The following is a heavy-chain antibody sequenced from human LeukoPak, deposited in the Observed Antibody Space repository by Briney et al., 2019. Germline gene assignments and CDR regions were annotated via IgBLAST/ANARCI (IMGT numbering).Heavy chain of an antibody. CDR3: AKGGGGAITMIVVVMPDY. V-gene: IGHV3-30*18. Sequence: GGSLRLSCAASGFTFSSYGMHWVRQAPGKGLEWVAVISYDGSNKYYADSVKGRFTISRDNSKNTLYLQMNSLRAEDTAVYYCAKGGGGAITMIVVVMPDYWGQGTLVTVSS. CDR2: ISYDGSNK. D-gene: IGHD3-22*01. J-gene: IGHJ4*02. CDR1: GFTFSSYG.